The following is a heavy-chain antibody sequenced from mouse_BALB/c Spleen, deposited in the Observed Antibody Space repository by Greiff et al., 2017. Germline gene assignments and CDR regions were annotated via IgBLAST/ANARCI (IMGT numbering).Heavy chain of an antibody. D-gene: IGHD4-1*01. Sequence: EVQLVESGPGLVKPSQSLSLTCTVTGYSITSDYAWKWIRQFPGNILEWMGYIRYSGSTSYNPSLKSRISITLDTSNNQFFLQLNSVTTEDTATYYCARLTGTGYFDYWGQGTTLTVSA. CDR3: ARLTGTGYFDY. J-gene: IGHJ2*01. CDR1: GYSITSDYA. V-gene: IGHV3-2*02. CDR2: IRYSGST.